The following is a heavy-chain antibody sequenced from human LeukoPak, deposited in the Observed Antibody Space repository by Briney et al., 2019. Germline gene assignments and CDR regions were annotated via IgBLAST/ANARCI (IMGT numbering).Heavy chain of an antibody. D-gene: IGHD2-8*01. CDR1: GFSFSSYT. V-gene: IGHV3-64D*09. J-gene: IGHJ4*02. CDR2: ININGGRT. Sequence: GGSLRLSCSVSGFSFSSYTMHWVRQAPGKGLEYVSSININGGRTYYADSVKGRFTISRDNSKNTLYLQMSSLRAEDTAVYYCVKDKWIDHWGQGTLVTVSS. CDR3: VKDKWIDH.